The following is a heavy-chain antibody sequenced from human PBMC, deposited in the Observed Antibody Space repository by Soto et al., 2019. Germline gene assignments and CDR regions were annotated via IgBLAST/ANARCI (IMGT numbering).Heavy chain of an antibody. CDR1: GGTFRSYT. D-gene: IGHD5-12*01. Sequence: QVQLVQSGGEVKKPGSSVTVSCKASGGTFRSYTISWVRQAPGQGLEWMGGIIPIFGTVNYAQKFQGRVTITADESTNTAYMELSSLRSEDTAVYYCARGNHRWLQLWYFDLWGRGTLVTVSS. CDR2: IIPIFGTV. J-gene: IGHJ2*01. V-gene: IGHV1-69*12. CDR3: ARGNHRWLQLWYFDL.